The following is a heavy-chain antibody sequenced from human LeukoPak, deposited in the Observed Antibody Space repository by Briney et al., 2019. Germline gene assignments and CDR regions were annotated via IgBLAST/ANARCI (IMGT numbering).Heavy chain of an antibody. CDR2: INWNGSSI. J-gene: IGHJ3*02. CDR3: AKDLYDSSGYYYDAFDI. V-gene: IGHV3-20*04. Sequence: AGGSLRLSCAASGFIFDDYAMSWVRQVPGKGLQWVSGINWNGSSIGYADSVKGRFTISRDNAKNSLYLQMNSLRAEDTAVYYCAKDLYDSSGYYYDAFDIWGQGTMVTVSS. D-gene: IGHD3-22*01. CDR1: GFIFDDYA.